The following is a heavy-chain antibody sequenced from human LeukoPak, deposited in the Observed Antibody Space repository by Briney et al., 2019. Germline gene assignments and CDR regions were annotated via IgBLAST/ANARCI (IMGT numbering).Heavy chain of an antibody. D-gene: IGHD3-10*01. CDR2: IYHTGST. CDR1: GYSTNSSYS. J-gene: IGHJ4*02. V-gene: IGHV4-38-2*02. CDR3: ARALDLWFGELSD. Sequence: KPSETLSPTCTVDGYSTNSSYSWGWIRQPPGKGLEWFGSIYHTGSTYYNPSIKRPVAMSVDTSKSQFSLKLSSVTAADTAVYYCARALDLWFGELSDWGQGTLVTVSS.